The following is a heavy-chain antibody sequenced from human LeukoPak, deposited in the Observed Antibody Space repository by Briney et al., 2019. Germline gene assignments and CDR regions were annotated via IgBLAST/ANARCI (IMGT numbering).Heavy chain of an antibody. J-gene: IGHJ3*02. CDR2: ISDSGDST. CDR1: GFTFNNYA. Sequence: PGGSLRLSCAHSGFTFNNYAMSWVRQAPGKGLEWVSSISDSGDSTYYAYSVKGRFTLSRDNYKNTLYLQMTSLRAEDTAVYYCAKDFGSTVTTFYAFDIWGQGTMVTVSS. D-gene: IGHD4-17*01. CDR3: AKDFGSTVTTFYAFDI. V-gene: IGHV3-23*01.